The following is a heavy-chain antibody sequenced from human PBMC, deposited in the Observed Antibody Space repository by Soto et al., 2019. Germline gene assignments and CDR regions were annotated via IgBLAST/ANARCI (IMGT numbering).Heavy chain of an antibody. CDR3: AKEGNGGSSLDS. Sequence: TGGSLRLSCEASGFKFDDYMMHWVRQAPGKGLEWISLISWDGGSIDYADSIKSRFTVSRDNSKTSLYLHMHSLTSDDTAFYFCAKEGNGGSSLDSWGQGTLVTVSS. CDR2: ISWDGGSI. CDR1: GFKFDDYM. D-gene: IGHD2-15*01. J-gene: IGHJ5*01. V-gene: IGHV3-43*01.